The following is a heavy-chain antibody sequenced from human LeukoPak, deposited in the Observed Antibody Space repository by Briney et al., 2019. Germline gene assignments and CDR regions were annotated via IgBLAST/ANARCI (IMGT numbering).Heavy chain of an antibody. J-gene: IGHJ1*01. CDR3: ARQSDYYDSSGRYRAEYFHH. V-gene: IGHV4-39*01. D-gene: IGHD3-22*01. Sequence: SETLSLTCTVSGGSISSSSYYWGWIRQPPGKGLEWIGSIYSSGSTYYNQSLMSRVTISVDTSKNQFSLKLSSVTAADTAAYYCARQSDYYDSSGRYRAEYFHHWGQGTLVTVSS. CDR2: IYSSGST. CDR1: GGSISSSSYY.